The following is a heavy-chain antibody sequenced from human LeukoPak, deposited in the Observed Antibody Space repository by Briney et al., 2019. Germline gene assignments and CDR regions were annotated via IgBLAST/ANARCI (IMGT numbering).Heavy chain of an antibody. CDR2: IYPGDSDA. V-gene: IGHV5-51*01. Sequence: GESLKISCKGSGYTFTNSWIAWVRQMPGKGLEWMGIIYPGDSDAKYSPSFQGRVTISVDKSISTAYLQWSALRASDSAMYYCAKHPPGRRAVFSYAPPDYGGQGTRVTVPS. D-gene: IGHD3-10*01. CDR1: GYTFTNSW. J-gene: IGHJ4*02. CDR3: AKHPPGRRAVFSYAPPDY.